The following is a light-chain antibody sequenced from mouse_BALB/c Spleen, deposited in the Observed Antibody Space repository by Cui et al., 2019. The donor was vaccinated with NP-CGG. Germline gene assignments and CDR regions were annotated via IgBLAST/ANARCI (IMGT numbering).Light chain of an antibody. CDR1: TGAVTTSNY. CDR3: ALWYSNHWG. V-gene: IGLV1*01. CDR2: GTK. J-gene: IGLJ1*01. Sequence: QAVVTQESALTTSPGEAVTLTCRSSTGAVTTSNYANWVQEKPDHLFTGLIGGTKNRAPGVPARFSGSLIGDKAALIITGAQTEDEAIYFCALWYSNHWGFGGGTKLTVL.